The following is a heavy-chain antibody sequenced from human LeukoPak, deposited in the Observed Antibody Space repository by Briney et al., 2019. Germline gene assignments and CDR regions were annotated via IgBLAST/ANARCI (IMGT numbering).Heavy chain of an antibody. CDR2: IYTSGRT. V-gene: IGHV4-4*07. D-gene: IGHD3-10*01. CDR3: ARQTSSGGFDY. CDR1: GASINSYY. J-gene: IGHJ4*02. Sequence: PSETLSLTCTVSGASINSYYWSWIRQPAGTGLEWIGRIYTSGRTNYNPSLKSRLTMSEDTSKNQFSLKLSSATAADTAVYYCARQTSSGGFDYWGQGTLVTVSS.